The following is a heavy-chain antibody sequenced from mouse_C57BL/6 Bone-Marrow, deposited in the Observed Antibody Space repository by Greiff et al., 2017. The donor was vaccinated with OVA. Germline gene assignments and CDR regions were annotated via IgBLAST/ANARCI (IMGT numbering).Heavy chain of an antibody. CDR1: GYTFTSYW. CDR2: IDPSDSYT. D-gene: IGHD1-1*01. CDR3: ARDHYYGSSLFAY. V-gene: IGHV1-69*01. J-gene: IGHJ3*01. Sequence: QVQLQQSGAELVMPGASVKLSCKASGYTFTSYWMHWVKQRPGQGLEWIGEIDPSDSYTNYNQKFKGKSTLTVDKSSSTAYMQLSSLTSDDSAVYYCARDHYYGSSLFAYWGQGTLVTVSA.